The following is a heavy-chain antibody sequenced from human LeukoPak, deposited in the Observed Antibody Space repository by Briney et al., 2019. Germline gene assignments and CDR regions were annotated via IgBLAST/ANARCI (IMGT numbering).Heavy chain of an antibody. CDR3: TGNYYGSGSYADFDY. V-gene: IGHV3-73*01. CDR2: IRSKANSYAT. Sequence: GGSLRLSCAASTYTFSGSAIHWVREASGKGLEWVGRIRSKANSYATAYAASVKGRFTISRDDSKNTAYLQMNSLKTEDTAVYYCTGNYYGSGSYADFDYWGQGTLVTVSS. CDR1: TYTFSGSA. D-gene: IGHD3-10*01. J-gene: IGHJ4*02.